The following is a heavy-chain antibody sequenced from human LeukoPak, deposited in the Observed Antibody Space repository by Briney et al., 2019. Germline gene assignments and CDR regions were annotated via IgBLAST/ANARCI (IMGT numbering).Heavy chain of an antibody. D-gene: IGHD5-18*01. V-gene: IGHV3-66*01. J-gene: IGHJ5*02. Sequence: GGSLRLSCAASGFTVSSNYMSWVRQAPGKGLEWVSVIYSGGSTYYADSVKGRFTISRDNSKNTLYLQMNSLRAEDTAVYYCARDKKGRIQLWSWGQGTLVAVSS. CDR1: GFTVSSNY. CDR3: ARDKKGRIQLWS. CDR2: IYSGGST.